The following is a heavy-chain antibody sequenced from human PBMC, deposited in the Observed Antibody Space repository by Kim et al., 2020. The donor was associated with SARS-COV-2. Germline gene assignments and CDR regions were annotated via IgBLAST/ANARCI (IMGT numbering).Heavy chain of an antibody. Sequence: GGSLRLSCAASGFNFSDHYMGWVRQAPGKGLEWVGRTRNNANSYTTEYAASVRGRFTISRDESKDSLYLQMNSLKTEDTAVYYCARGYHGMDVWGQGTTVTVSS. CDR2: TRNNANSYTT. J-gene: IGHJ6*02. CDR3: ARGYHGMDV. V-gene: IGHV3-72*01. CDR1: GFNFSDHY.